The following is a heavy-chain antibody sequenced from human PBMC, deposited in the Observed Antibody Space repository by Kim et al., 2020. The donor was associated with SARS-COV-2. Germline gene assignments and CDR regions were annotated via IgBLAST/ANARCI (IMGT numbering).Heavy chain of an antibody. J-gene: IGHJ4*02. CDR1: GFIFSDYG. CDR3: AKDQTGGGSFPEY. CDR2: VWYDGRYE. D-gene: IGHD1-26*01. Sequence: GGSLRLSCEASGFIFSDYGMHWVRQAPGKGPEWVAVVWYDGRYEYYGDSVKGRFTISRDNGKNTLYLQMNNLRGDDTVLYYCAKDQTGGGSFPEYWGQGTLVAVSS. V-gene: IGHV3-33*06.